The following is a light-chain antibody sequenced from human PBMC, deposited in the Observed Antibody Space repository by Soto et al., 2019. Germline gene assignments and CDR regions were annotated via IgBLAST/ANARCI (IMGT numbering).Light chain of an antibody. CDR1: SSNIGSNT. V-gene: IGLV1-44*01. CDR3: AAWDDSLNGLV. CDR2: NNN. J-gene: IGLJ1*01. Sequence: QLVLTQPPSASGTPGQRVTISCSGSSSNIGSNTVNWYQQLPGTAPKLLIYNNNQRPSGVPDRFSGSKSGTSASLAISGLQSEDEADYYCAAWDDSLNGLVFGTGTKRTVL.